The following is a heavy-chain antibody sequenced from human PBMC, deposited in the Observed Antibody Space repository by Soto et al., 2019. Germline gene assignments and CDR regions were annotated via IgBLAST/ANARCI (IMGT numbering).Heavy chain of an antibody. CDR3: ARDPSTGSADY. V-gene: IGHV3-23*01. CDR2: ISASGGST. Sequence: EVQLLESGGDLVQPGGSLRLSCATSGFSFSSFAMNWVRQAPGKGLEWVSTISASGGSTYYTDSVKGRFTISRDNSKNTLSLQMNSLRAEDTAVYYCARDPSTGSADYWGQGTRVTVSS. J-gene: IGHJ4*02. D-gene: IGHD3-9*01. CDR1: GFSFSSFA.